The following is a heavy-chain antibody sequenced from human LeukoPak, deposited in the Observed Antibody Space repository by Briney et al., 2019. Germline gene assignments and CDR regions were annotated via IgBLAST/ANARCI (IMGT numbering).Heavy chain of an antibody. Sequence: GGSLRLSCAASGFTFSSYEMNWVRQAPGKGLEWVSYISSSGSTIYYADSVKGRFTISRDNAKNTLYLQMNSLRAEDTAVYYCAKGHCSGGSCSYSDYWGQGTLVTVSS. CDR1: GFTFSSYE. CDR2: ISSSGSTI. CDR3: AKGHCSGGSCSYSDY. J-gene: IGHJ4*02. D-gene: IGHD2-15*01. V-gene: IGHV3-48*03.